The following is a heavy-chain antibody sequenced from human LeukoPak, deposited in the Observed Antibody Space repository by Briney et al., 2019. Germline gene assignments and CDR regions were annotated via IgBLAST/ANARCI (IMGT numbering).Heavy chain of an antibody. CDR1: GFTFSYYG. CDR3: ATRGYSYGPPDY. CDR2: MSYDTSNK. J-gene: IGHJ4*02. Sequence: GGSLRLSCAASGFTFSYYGMHWVRQAPGKGLEWVAVMSYDTSNKYYADSVKGRFTISRDNSKNTLYLQMNSLRAEDTAVYYCATRGYSYGPPDYWGQGTLVTVSS. D-gene: IGHD5-18*01. V-gene: IGHV3-30*03.